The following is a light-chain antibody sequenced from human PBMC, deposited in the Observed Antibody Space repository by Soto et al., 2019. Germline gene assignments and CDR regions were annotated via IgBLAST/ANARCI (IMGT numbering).Light chain of an antibody. V-gene: IGKV1-12*01. J-gene: IGKJ5*01. CDR3: QQLDSYPLT. CDR2: AAS. CDR1: QGISSW. Sequence: DTKLSQSPSSGSASLVGRGTITCGASQGISSWLAWYQQKPGKAPKLLIYAASSLPSGVPSRFSGSGSGTEFTLTISSLQPEDFATYYCQQLDSYPLTFGQGTRLEI.